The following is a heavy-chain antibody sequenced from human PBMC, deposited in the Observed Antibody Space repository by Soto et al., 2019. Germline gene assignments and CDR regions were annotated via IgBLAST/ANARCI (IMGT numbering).Heavy chain of an antibody. J-gene: IGHJ6*02. CDR2: IYPGDSDT. Sequence: GESVKISCKGSGYSFTIYCIGWVLQMPWKGLEWMGIIYPGDSDTRYSPSFQGQVTISADKSISTAYLQWSSLKASDTAMYYCATSSLGYCSGGSCYEVDVWGQGTTVTVSS. CDR3: ATSSLGYCSGGSCYEVDV. CDR1: GYSFTIYC. V-gene: IGHV5-51*01. D-gene: IGHD2-15*01.